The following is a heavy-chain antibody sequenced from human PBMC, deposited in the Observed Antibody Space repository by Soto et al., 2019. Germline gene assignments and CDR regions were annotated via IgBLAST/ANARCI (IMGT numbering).Heavy chain of an antibody. J-gene: IGHJ4*02. CDR1: GDSISSRSYY. V-gene: IGHV4-39*01. Sequence: SETLSLTCTVPGDSISSRSYYWGWIRQPQVKGLVSIGSIYYSWSTYNNPSLRSRVYMSIDTSKDQFSLKLKSVTAADKALYFCARQRTSVVTQAYFDVWGPGSLIA. D-gene: IGHD2-21*02. CDR2: IYYSWST. CDR3: ARQRTSVVTQAYFDV.